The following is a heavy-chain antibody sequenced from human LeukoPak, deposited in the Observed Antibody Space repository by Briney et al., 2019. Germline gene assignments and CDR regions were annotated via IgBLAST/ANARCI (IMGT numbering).Heavy chain of an antibody. Sequence: PPETLSLTCAGYGGSFSGYYWSWIRQPPGKGLEWIGEINHSGSTNYNPSLKSRVTISVDTSKNQFSLKLSSVTAADTAVYYCARSDYGCFDCWGQGTLVTVSS. CDR3: ARSDYGCFDC. D-gene: IGHD4-17*01. CDR2: INHSGST. J-gene: IGHJ4*02. V-gene: IGHV4-34*01. CDR1: GGSFSGYY.